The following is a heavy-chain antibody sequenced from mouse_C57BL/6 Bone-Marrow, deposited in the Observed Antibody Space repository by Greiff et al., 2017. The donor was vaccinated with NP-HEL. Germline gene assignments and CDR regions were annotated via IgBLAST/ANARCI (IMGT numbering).Heavy chain of an antibody. Sequence: EVQVVESGAELVRPGASVKLSCTASGFNIKDDYMHWVKQRPEQGLEWIGWIDPENGDTEYASKFQGKATITADTSSNTAYLQLSSLTSEDTAVYYCTSSYYSKDYWGQGTTLTVSS. J-gene: IGHJ2*01. CDR3: TSSYYSKDY. CDR1: GFNIKDDY. CDR2: IDPENGDT. V-gene: IGHV14-4*01. D-gene: IGHD2-5*01.